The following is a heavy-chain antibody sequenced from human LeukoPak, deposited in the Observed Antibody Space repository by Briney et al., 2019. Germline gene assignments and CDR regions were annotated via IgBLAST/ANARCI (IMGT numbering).Heavy chain of an antibody. V-gene: IGHV3-33*06. CDR2: IWYDGSNK. CDR3: VKERIRVTMVRGGFDY. CDR1: GFTFSSYG. Sequence: GRSLRLSCAASGFTFSSYGMHWVRQAPGKGLEWVAVIWYDGSNKYYADSVKGRFTISRDNSKNTLYLQMSSLRAEDTAVYYCVKERIRVTMVRGGFDYWGQGTLVTVSS. J-gene: IGHJ4*02. D-gene: IGHD3-10*01.